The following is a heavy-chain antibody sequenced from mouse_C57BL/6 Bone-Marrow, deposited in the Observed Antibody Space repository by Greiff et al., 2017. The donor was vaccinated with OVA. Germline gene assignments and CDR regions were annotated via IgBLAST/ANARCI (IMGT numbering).Heavy chain of an antibody. CDR2: IDPSDSET. J-gene: IGHJ2*01. Sequence: QVQLQQPGAELVRPGSSVKLSCKASGYTFTSYWMHWVKQRPIQGLEWIGNIDPSDSETHYNQKFKDKATLTVDKSSGTAYMQLSSLTSEDAAVYYCARGFYGSSYWGQGTTLTVSS. D-gene: IGHD1-1*01. CDR1: GYTFTSYW. V-gene: IGHV1-52*01. CDR3: ARGFYGSSY.